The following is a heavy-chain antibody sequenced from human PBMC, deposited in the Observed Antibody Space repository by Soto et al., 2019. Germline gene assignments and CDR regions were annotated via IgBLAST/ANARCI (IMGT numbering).Heavy chain of an antibody. CDR3: ARVLYYDFWSGYYSMGYYYYGMDV. D-gene: IGHD3-3*01. CDR1: GGSIISTTW. Sequence: PSEILSLTCAVSGGSIISTTWWSWIRQHPGKGLEWIGYIYYSGSTYYNPSLKSRVTISVDTSKNQFSLKLSSVTAADTAVYYCARVLYYDFWSGYYSMGYYYYGMDVWGQGTTVTVSS. CDR2: IYYSGST. J-gene: IGHJ6*02. V-gene: IGHV4-31*11.